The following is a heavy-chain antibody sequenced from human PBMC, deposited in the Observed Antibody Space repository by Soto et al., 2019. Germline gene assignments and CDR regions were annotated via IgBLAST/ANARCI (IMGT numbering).Heavy chain of an antibody. CDR1: GYTFTIYG. V-gene: IGHV1-18*01. CDR2: ISPDNGNT. CDR3: ARALGYSGYPGMDV. Sequence: QVQLVQSGGEVKKPGASVKVSCKASGYTFTIYGINWVRQAPGQGLEWMGWISPDNGNTNYAQKLQGRVTMTTDTSTCTAYMELRSLRSDDTAVYYCARALGYSGYPGMDVWGQGTTVTVSS. D-gene: IGHD5-12*01. J-gene: IGHJ6*02.